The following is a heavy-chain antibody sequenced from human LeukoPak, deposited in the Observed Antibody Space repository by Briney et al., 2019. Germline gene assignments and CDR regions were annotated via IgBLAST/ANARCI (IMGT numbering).Heavy chain of an antibody. CDR3: ARVSAAGTWEVDY. CDR1: GYTFTGYY. J-gene: IGHJ4*02. Sequence: VASVKVSCKASGYTFTGYYMHWVRQAPGQGLEWMGWINPNSGNTGYAQKFQGRVTMTRNTSISTAYMELSSLRSEDTAVYYCARVSAAGTWEVDYWGQGTLVTVSS. D-gene: IGHD6-13*01. CDR2: INPNSGNT. V-gene: IGHV1-8*02.